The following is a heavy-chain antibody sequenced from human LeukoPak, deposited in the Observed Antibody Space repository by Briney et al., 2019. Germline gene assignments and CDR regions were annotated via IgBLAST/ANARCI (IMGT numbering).Heavy chain of an antibody. J-gene: IGHJ4*02. CDR3: ARDFDWAIAY. D-gene: IGHD3-9*01. CDR2: IRWHAEE. CDR1: GFSLNTRDMN. Sequence: SGPTLAKPPHTLTLTYTFPGFSLNTRDMNVAWIRQPPGKALEWLALIRWHAEESYHPSWKCRLTVTTATSHNEVLLTMANLDPVDTAAYFCARDFDWAIAYWGQGSPGTVSS. V-gene: IGHV2-5*01.